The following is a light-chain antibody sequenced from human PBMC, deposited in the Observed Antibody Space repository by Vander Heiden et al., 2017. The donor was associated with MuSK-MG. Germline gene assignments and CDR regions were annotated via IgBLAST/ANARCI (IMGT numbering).Light chain of an antibody. CDR3: QQDGSSPRT. CDR2: GAS. V-gene: IGKV3-20*01. Sequence: EIVLKHSPGTLSLSPGERATLSCRASQSVSSSYLAWYQQKPGQAPRLLIYGASSRATGIPDRFSGSGSGTDFTLTISRLEPEDFAVYYCQQDGSSPRTFGQGTKVEIK. J-gene: IGKJ1*01. CDR1: QSVSSSY.